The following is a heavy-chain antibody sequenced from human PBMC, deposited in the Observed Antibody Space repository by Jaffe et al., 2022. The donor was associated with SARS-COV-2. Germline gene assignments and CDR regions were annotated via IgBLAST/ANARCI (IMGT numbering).Heavy chain of an antibody. CDR3: ARDRTHAYSGSYDYYFDY. CDR1: GFTFSTYS. V-gene: IGHV3-48*02. CDR2: ISSSSSSI. D-gene: IGHD1-26*01. Sequence: EVQLVESGGGLVQPGGSLRLSCAASGFTFSTYSMNWVRQAPGKGLEWLSYISSSSSSIYYADSVKGRFTISRDNAKNSLYLQMNSLRDEDTAVYYCARDRTHAYSGSYDYYFDYWGQGTLVTVSS. J-gene: IGHJ4*02.